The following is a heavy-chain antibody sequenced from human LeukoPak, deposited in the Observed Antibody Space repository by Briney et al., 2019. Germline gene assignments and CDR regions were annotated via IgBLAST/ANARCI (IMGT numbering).Heavy chain of an antibody. CDR3: ARAPETYYDILTGYSYRPTYYMDV. CDR2: ISGSGGST. D-gene: IGHD3-9*01. V-gene: IGHV3-23*01. CDR1: GFTFSDHY. J-gene: IGHJ6*03. Sequence: GGSLRLSCAASGFTFSDHYMDWVRQAPGKGLEWVSAISGSGGSTYYADSVKGRFTISRDNSKNTLYLQMNSLRAEDTAVYYCARAPETYYDILTGYSYRPTYYMDVWGKGTTVTISS.